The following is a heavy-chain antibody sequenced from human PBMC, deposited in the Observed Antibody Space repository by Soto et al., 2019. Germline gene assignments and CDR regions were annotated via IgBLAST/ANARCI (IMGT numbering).Heavy chain of an antibody. D-gene: IGHD6-13*01. CDR3: AREQGIAGDAFDV. J-gene: IGHJ3*01. CDR2: INAGDAHT. V-gene: IGHV1-3*01. Sequence: ASVKVSCKASGYAFTNYAIHWVRQAPGQRLEWMGWINAGDAHTKYSQNFQGRVTFTRDTSASTAYIELSGLRSEDTALYYCAREQGIAGDAFDVWGQGTVVTVSS. CDR1: GYAFTNYA.